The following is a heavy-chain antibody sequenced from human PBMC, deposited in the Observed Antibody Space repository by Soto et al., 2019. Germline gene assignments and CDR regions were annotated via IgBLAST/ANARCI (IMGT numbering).Heavy chain of an antibody. D-gene: IGHD4-4*01. V-gene: IGHV4-59*01. Sequence: SETLSVTCTVSCGSISSYYWSWIRQPPGKGLEWIGYIYYSGSTNYNPSLKSRVTISVDTSKNQFSLKLSSVTAADTAVYYCARTRLQSAFYIWGQGTMVTVS. CDR2: IYYSGST. J-gene: IGHJ3*02. CDR1: CGSISSYY. CDR3: ARTRLQSAFYI.